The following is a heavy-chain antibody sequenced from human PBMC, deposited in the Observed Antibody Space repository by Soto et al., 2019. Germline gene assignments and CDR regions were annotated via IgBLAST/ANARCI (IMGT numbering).Heavy chain of an antibody. CDR1: GFTFGSYA. V-gene: IGHV3-23*01. CDR3: AKALRPSLNFFYYMEV. CDR2: LGGNGFTT. J-gene: IGHJ6*03. Sequence: EVQLLESGGGLVQPGGSLRLSCVVSGFTFGSYAMSWVRQAPEKGPEWVAILGGNGFTTYYADSVKGLFTISGDKSKSTLFLQMNSLRADDTGVYYCAKALRPSLNFFYYMEVWGRGTSVTVSS. D-gene: IGHD2-2*01.